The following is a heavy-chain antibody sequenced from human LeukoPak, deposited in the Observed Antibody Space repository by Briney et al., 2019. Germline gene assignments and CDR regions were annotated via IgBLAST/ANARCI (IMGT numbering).Heavy chain of an antibody. CDR3: AKRDTTYYYWYMDV. J-gene: IGHJ6*03. CDR2: ISGSGGST. CDR1: GLTVSNNY. D-gene: IGHD1-1*01. V-gene: IGHV3-23*01. Sequence: PGGSLRLSCAVSGLTVSNNYMNWVRQAPGKGLGWVSAISGSGGSTYYADSVKGRFTISRDNSKNTLYLQMNSLRAEDTAVYYCAKRDTTYYYWYMDVWGKGTTVTVSS.